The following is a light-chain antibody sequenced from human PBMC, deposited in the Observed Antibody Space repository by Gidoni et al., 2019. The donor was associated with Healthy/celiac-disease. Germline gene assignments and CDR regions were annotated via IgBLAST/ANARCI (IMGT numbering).Light chain of an antibody. CDR2: DVS. CDR1: SSDVGGYNY. CDR3: SSYTSSSTLRV. J-gene: IGLJ3*02. Sequence: QSALTQPASVSGSPGQSITISCTGTSSDVGGYNYVSWYQQHPGKAPKLMIYDVSNRPSGVSNRCSGAKSGNTASLTISGLQAEDEADYYCSSYTSSSTLRVFGGGTKLTVL. V-gene: IGLV2-14*01.